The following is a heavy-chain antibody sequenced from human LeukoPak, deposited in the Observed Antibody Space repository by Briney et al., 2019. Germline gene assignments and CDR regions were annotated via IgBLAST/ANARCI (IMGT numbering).Heavy chain of an antibody. CDR1: GFTFSTYS. Sequence: GGSLRLSCAASGFTFSTYSMNWVRQAPGKGLEWVSYISSSSSTTYYADSVKGRFTISRDNSKNTLYLQMNSLRAEDTAVYYCAKLPGRAADYWGQGTLVTVSS. V-gene: IGHV3-48*01. CDR3: AKLPGRAADY. CDR2: ISSSSSTT. J-gene: IGHJ4*02.